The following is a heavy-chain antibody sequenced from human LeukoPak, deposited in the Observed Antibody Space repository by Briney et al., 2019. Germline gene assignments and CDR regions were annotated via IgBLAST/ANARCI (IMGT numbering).Heavy chain of an antibody. V-gene: IGHV4-59*12. J-gene: IGHJ4*02. CDR2: IYYSGST. CDR1: GGSISSYY. CDR3: AMIVAY. Sequence: SETLSLTCTVSGGSISSYYWSWIRQPPGKGLEWIGYIYYSGSTNYNPSLKSRVTISVDTSKNQFSLKLSSVTAADTAVYYCAMIVAYWGQGTLVTVSS. D-gene: IGHD3-22*01.